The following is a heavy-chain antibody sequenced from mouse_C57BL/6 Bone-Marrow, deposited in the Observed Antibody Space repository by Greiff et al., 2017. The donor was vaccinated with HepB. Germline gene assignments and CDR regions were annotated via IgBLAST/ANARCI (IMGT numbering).Heavy chain of an antibody. J-gene: IGHJ3*01. D-gene: IGHD1-3*01. CDR1: GYTFTSYW. Sequence: QVQLQQSGAELAKPGASVKLSCTASGYTFTSYWMHWVKQRPGQGLEWIGYINPSSGYTKYNEKFKDKATFTADKSSSTAYMQLSSLTYEDSAVYYCASGGNNYSFAYGGQGTVVTVSA. CDR3: ASGGNNYSFAY. CDR2: INPSSGYT. V-gene: IGHV1-7*01.